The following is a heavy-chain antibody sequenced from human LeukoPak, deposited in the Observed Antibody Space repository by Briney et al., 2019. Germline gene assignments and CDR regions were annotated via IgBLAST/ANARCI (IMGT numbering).Heavy chain of an antibody. V-gene: IGHV4-59*01. CDR2: IYYSGST. CDR3: ARGAGWYGY. Sequence: SETLSLTCTVSGGSMSSYHWSWLRQPPGKGLEWIGYIYYSGSTNYNPSLKSRVTISVDTSKDQFSLKLTSVTAADTAMYYCARGAGWYGYWGQGSLVTVSS. D-gene: IGHD6-19*01. J-gene: IGHJ4*02. CDR1: GGSMSSYH.